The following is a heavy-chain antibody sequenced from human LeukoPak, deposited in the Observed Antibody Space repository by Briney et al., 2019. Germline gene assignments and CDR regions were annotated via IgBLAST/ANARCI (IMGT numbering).Heavy chain of an antibody. CDR1: GFTFSNAW. CDR3: TTPGGDYEGYFDY. D-gene: IGHD4-17*01. J-gene: IGHJ4*02. V-gene: IGHV3-15*01. Sequence: GGSLRLSCAASGFTFSNAWMGWVRQAPGKGLEWVGRIKSKTDGGTTDYAAPVKGRFTISRDDSKNMLYLQMNSLKTEDTAVYYCTTPGGDYEGYFDYWGQGTLVTVSS. CDR2: IKSKTDGGTT.